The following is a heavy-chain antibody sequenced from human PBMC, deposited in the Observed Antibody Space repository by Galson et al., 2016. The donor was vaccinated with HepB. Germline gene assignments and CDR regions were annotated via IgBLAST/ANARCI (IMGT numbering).Heavy chain of an antibody. CDR2: INQDGSEK. D-gene: IGHD6-19*01. CDR1: GFTFSSYW. Sequence: SLRLSCAASGFTFSSYWMGWVRQAPGKGLEWVANINQDGSEKYYVGSVMGRFTISRDNAKNSLYLQMNSLRAEDTAVYYCTWDASGWSAYWGQGTLVTVSS. CDR3: TWDASGWSAY. J-gene: IGHJ4*02. V-gene: IGHV3-7*03.